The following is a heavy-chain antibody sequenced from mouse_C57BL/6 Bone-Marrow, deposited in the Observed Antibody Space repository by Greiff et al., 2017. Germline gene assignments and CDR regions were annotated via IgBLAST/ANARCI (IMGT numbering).Heavy chain of an antibody. J-gene: IGHJ3*01. V-gene: IGHV1-69*01. CDR3: AREELGFLRFAY. Sequence: QVQLKQPGAELVMPGASVKLSCKASGYTFTSYWMHWVKQRPGQGLEWIGEIDPSDSYTNYNQKFKGKSTLTVDKSSSTDYMQLSSLTSEDSAVYYCAREELGFLRFAYWGQGTLVTVSA. CDR2: IDPSDSYT. CDR1: GYTFTSYW.